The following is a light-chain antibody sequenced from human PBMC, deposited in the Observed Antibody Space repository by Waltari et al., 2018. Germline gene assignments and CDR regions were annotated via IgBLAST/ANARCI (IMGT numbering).Light chain of an antibody. CDR3: QQSYSSPWT. CDR2: AGT. CDR1: QTIRTH. Sequence: DIQMTQSPFSLSESVGDTVTVTCRATQTIRTHFNWYQQTPATAPRLLIYAGTTLQRGVTSSFSGSASGTDFTLTVSNLQPDDFATYFCQQSYSSPWTFGEGTRV. J-gene: IGKJ1*01. V-gene: IGKV1-39*01.